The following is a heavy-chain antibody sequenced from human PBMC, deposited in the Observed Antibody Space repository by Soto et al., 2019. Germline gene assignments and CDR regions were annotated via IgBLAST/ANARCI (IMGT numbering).Heavy chain of an antibody. Sequence: EVQLVESGGGLVKPGGSLRLSCEASGFTFSNAWMNWVRQSPGKGLEWVGRIQSKTDGGTTDYAAPVKGRFTISRDDSEHTLYLQMNSLKTEDTAVYSCTTVTTPGGWGQGTLVTV. J-gene: IGHJ4*02. D-gene: IGHD4-4*01. CDR1: GFTFSNAW. CDR2: IQSKTDGGTT. V-gene: IGHV3-15*01. CDR3: TTVTTPGG.